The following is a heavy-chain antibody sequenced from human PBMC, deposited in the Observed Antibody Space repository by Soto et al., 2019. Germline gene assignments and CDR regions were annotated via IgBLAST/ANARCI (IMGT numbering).Heavy chain of an antibody. CDR2: ISSSSSTI. V-gene: IGHV3-48*01. CDR3: ASSYSSSSNWFEP. J-gene: IGHJ5*02. CDR1: GFTFSSYS. Sequence: PWGSLRLSCAASGFTFSSYSMNWVRQAPGKGLEWVSYISSSSSTIYYADSVKGRFTISRDNAKNSLYLQMNSLSAEDTAVYYCASSYSSSSNWFEPWGQGTLVTVSS. D-gene: IGHD6-13*01.